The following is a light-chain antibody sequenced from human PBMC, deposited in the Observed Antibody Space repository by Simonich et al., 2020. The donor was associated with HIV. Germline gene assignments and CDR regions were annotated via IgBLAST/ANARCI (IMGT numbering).Light chain of an antibody. CDR3: QQYNSYPYT. CDR2: YAS. J-gene: IGKJ2*01. Sequence: EIVLTQSPDFQSVTPKEKVTITCRASQSIGSSLHWYQQKPDQSPKLLIKYASQSFSGVPSRFSGSGSGTHFTLTISSLQPDDFATYYCQQYNSYPYTFGQGTKLEIK. V-gene: IGKV6-21*01. CDR1: QSIGSS.